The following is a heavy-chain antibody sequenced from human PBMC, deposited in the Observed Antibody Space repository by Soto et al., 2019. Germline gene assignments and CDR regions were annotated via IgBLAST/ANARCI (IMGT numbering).Heavy chain of an antibody. D-gene: IGHD1-26*01. CDR3: ARDLREVGASCDY. V-gene: IGHV3-33*01. CDR1: GFTFSSYG. CDR2: IWYDGSNK. Sequence: SLRLSCAASGFTFSSYGMHWVRQAPGKGLEWVAVIWYDGSNKYYADSVKGRFTISRDNSKNTLYLQMNSLRAEDTAVYYCARDLREVGASCDYWGQGTLVTV. J-gene: IGHJ4*02.